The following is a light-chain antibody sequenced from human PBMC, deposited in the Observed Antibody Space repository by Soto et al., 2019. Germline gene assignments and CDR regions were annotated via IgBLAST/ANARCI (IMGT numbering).Light chain of an antibody. CDR3: QQYNSYCT. CDR2: KAY. V-gene: IGKV1-5*03. CDR1: QSISSY. J-gene: IGKJ2*02. Sequence: DIQMTQSPSSLSASVGDRVTITFRSSQSISSYLNWYQQKPGEAHKLLIYKAYTLESGVPSRFSGSGSGTEFTLTISSLQPDDFATYYCQQYNSYCTFGQGTKVDI.